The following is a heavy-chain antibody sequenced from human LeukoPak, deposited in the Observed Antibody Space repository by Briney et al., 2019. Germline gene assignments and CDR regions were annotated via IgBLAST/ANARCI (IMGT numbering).Heavy chain of an antibody. CDR2: INWNGRST. J-gene: IGHJ6*03. CDR1: GFTFDDYG. Sequence: GGSLRLSCAASGFTFDDYGMSWVRQAPGKGLEWVSGINWNGRSTAYADSVKGRFTISRDNAKNSLYLQMNSLRAEDTAVYYCARVPPAAYYYYMDVWGKGTTVTVSS. CDR3: ARVPPAAYYYYMDV. V-gene: IGHV3-20*04.